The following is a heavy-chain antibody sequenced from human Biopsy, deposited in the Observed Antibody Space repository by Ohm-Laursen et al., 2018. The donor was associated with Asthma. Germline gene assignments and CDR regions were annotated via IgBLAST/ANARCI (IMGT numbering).Heavy chain of an antibody. CDR2: LIPVLGTP. CDR3: ARGYSGSDRIVYYYSGLEV. D-gene: IGHD5-12*01. Sequence: GASVKVSCKASGDSFSSYAISWVRQAPGQGLEWVGGLIPVLGTPDHAQMFEGRVTITADESTSTAYMELSSLSSEDTAVYYCARGYSGSDRIVYYYSGLEVWGQGTTVTVSS. J-gene: IGHJ6*02. V-gene: IGHV1-69*13. CDR1: GDSFSSYA.